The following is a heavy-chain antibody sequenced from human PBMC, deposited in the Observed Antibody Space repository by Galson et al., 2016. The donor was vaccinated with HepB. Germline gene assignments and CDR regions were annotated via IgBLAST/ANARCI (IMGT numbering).Heavy chain of an antibody. CDR1: GFTFSSHE. V-gene: IGHV3-48*03. CDR3: ARDRVGARGWSEY. D-gene: IGHD1-26*01. J-gene: IGHJ4*02. CDR2: ITANGTTM. Sequence: SLRLSCAASGFTFSSHEMNWVRQAPGKGLEWVSFITANGTTMYYADSVKGRFTISRDNAKNSLYLQMNSLRAEDTAVYYCARDRVGARGWSEYWGQGTLVTVTS.